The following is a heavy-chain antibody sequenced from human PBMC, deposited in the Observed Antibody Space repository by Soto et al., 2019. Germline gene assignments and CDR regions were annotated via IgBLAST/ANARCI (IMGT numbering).Heavy chain of an antibody. CDR3: ARVKVEMATIVAFDI. CDR2: ISSSSSYI. V-gene: IGHV3-21*01. J-gene: IGHJ3*02. Sequence: ESGGGLVKPGGSLRLSCAASGFTFSSYSMNWVRQAPGKGLEWVSSISSSSSYIYYADSVKGRFTISRDNAKNSLYLQMNSLVAEDTAVSYCARVKVEMATIVAFDIWGQGTMVTVSS. D-gene: IGHD5-12*01. CDR1: GFTFSSYS.